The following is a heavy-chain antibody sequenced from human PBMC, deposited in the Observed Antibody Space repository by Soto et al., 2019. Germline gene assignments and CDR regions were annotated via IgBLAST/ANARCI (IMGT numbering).Heavy chain of an antibody. CDR2: ISDSGTT. J-gene: IGHJ4*02. CDR3: PREDSSTSEY. Sequence: SESLSLTCSVSGDSIIRSFCGWIRQSPGKGLQWIGYISDSGTTDYDPSLKSRLTISVDTSKNQFSLKLSSVTAADTAVYFCPREDSSTSEYWSQGTLVNVSS. V-gene: IGHV4-59*08. D-gene: IGHD6-13*01. CDR1: GDSIIRSF.